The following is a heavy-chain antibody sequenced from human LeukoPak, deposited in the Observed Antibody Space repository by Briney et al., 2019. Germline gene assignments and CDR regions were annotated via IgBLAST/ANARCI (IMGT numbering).Heavy chain of an antibody. CDR1: GGSISSSSYY. V-gene: IGHV4-39*07. Sequence: SETLSLTCTVSGGSISSSSYYWGWIRQPPGKGLECIGSIYYSGSTYYNPSLKSRVTISVDTSKNQFSLKLSSVTAADTAVYYCARVSYSSGWYDDYFDYWGQGTLVTVSS. J-gene: IGHJ4*02. CDR2: IYYSGST. CDR3: ARVSYSSGWYDDYFDY. D-gene: IGHD6-19*01.